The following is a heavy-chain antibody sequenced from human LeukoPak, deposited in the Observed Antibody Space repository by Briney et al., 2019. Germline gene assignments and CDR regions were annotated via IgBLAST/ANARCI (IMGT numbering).Heavy chain of an antibody. CDR3: ARRGSSGWYPSWFDP. J-gene: IGHJ5*02. D-gene: IGHD6-19*01. CDR1: GYSFTSYW. CDR2: IYPGDSDT. V-gene: IGHV5-51*01. Sequence: RGESLKISCKGSGYSFTSYWIGWVRQMPGKGLEWMGIIYPGDSDTRYSPSFQGQVTISADKSISTAYLQWSSLKASDTAMYYCARRGSSGWYPSWFDPWGQGTLVTVSS.